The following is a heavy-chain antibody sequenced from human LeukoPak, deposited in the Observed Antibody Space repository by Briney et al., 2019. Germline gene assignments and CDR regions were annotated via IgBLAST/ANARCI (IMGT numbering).Heavy chain of an antibody. V-gene: IGHV3-7*01. D-gene: IGHD3-16*02. J-gene: IGHJ4*02. CDR1: GFTFSSYW. CDR3: ARDEMITFGGVIVESPIDY. CDR2: IKQDGSEK. Sequence: GGSLRLSCAASGFTFSSYWMSWVRQAPGKGLEWVANIKQDGSEKSYVDSLKGRFTISRDNAKNSLYLQMNSLRAEDTAVYYCARDEMITFGGVIVESPIDYWGQGTLVTVSS.